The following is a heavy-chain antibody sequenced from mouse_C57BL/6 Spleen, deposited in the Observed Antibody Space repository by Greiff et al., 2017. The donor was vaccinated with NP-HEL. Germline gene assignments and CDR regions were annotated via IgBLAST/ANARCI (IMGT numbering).Heavy chain of an antibody. Sequence: EVQLQQSGPELVKPGASVKISCKASGYSFTGYYMNWVKQSPEKSLEWIGEINPSTGGTTYNQKFKAKATLTVDKSSSTAYMQLKSLTSEDSAVYYCARRSYDGYYDYAMDYWGQGTSVTVSS. D-gene: IGHD2-3*01. CDR3: ARRSYDGYYDYAMDY. CDR1: GYSFTGYY. CDR2: INPSTGGT. J-gene: IGHJ4*01. V-gene: IGHV1-42*01.